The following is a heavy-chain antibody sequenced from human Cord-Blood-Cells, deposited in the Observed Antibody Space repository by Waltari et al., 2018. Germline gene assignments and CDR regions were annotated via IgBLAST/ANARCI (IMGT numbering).Heavy chain of an antibody. CDR1: GYTFTGYY. J-gene: IGHJ4*02. CDR3: ARDTIAAAGDY. V-gene: IGHV1-2*02. CDR2: INPNSGGT. D-gene: IGHD6-13*01. Sequence: VSCKASGYTFTGYYMHWVRQAPGQGLEWMGWINPNSGGTNYAQEFQGRVTMTRDTSISTAYMELSRLRSDDTAVYYCARDTIAAAGDYWGQGTLVTVSS.